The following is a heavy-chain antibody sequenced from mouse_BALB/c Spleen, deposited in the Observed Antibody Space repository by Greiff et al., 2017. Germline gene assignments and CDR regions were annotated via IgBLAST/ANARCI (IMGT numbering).Heavy chain of an antibody. CDR1: GYAFSSYW. V-gene: IGHV1-80*01. Sequence: VKVVESGAELVRPGSSVKISCKASGYAFSSYWMNWVKQRPGQGLEWIGQIYPGDGDTNYNGKFKGKATLTADKSSSTAYMQLSSLTSEDSAVYFCARGGGNHWYFDVWGAGTTVTVSS. D-gene: IGHD2-1*01. J-gene: IGHJ1*01. CDR3: ARGGGNHWYFDV. CDR2: IYPGDGDT.